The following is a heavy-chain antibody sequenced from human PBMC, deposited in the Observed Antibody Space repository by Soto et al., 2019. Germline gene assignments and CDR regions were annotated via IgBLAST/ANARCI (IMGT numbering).Heavy chain of an antibody. Sequence: GGSLRLSCAASGFTVSSNYMSWVRQAPGKGLEWVSVIYSGGSTYYVDSVKGRFTISRDNSKSALYLEMNSLRAEDTAVYYCARRGIGYYNMDVWGRGTTVTVSS. CDR3: ARRGIGYYNMDV. J-gene: IGHJ6*03. CDR2: IYSGGST. D-gene: IGHD3-16*01. V-gene: IGHV3-66*01. CDR1: GFTVSSNY.